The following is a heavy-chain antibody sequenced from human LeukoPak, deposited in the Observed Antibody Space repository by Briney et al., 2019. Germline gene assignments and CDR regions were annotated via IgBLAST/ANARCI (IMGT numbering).Heavy chain of an antibody. J-gene: IGHJ4*02. V-gene: IGHV1-69*01. D-gene: IGHD6-25*01. CDR2: IIPIFGTA. CDR3: ARDQGIAAAFVY. Sequence: ASVKVSCKASGGTFSSYAISWVRQAPGQGLEWMGGIIPIFGTANYAQKFQGRVTITADESTSTAYMELSSLRSEDTAVYYCARDQGIAAAFVYWGQGTLVTVSS. CDR1: GGTFSSYA.